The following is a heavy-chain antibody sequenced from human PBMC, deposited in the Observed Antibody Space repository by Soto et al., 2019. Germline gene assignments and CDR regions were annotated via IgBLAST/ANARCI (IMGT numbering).Heavy chain of an antibody. V-gene: IGHV3-11*01. D-gene: IGHD6-19*01. J-gene: IGHJ4*02. CDR1: GFTFSDYH. CDR3: ARDPGMDSSGWFYFDY. Sequence: QVQLVESGGGLVKPGGSLRLSCAASGFTFSDYHLSWIRQAPGKGLEWVSYVSARGATTYYADSVKGRFTVSRDNAKNSLYLQMNSLRAEDTAVYYCARDPGMDSSGWFYFDYWGQGNLVTVSS. CDR2: VSARGATT.